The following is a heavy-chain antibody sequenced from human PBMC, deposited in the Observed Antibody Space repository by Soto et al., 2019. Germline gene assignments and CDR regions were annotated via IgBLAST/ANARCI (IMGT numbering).Heavy chain of an antibody. CDR1: GFTFSSYW. D-gene: IGHD5-18*01. J-gene: IGHJ6*02. Sequence: GSLRLSCAASGFTFSSYWMHWVRQAPGKGLVWVSRINSDGSSTSYADSVKGRFTISRDNAKNTLYLQMNSLRAEDTAVYYCARAGINTGYGMDVWGQGTTVTVSS. CDR2: INSDGSST. V-gene: IGHV3-74*01. CDR3: ARAGINTGYGMDV.